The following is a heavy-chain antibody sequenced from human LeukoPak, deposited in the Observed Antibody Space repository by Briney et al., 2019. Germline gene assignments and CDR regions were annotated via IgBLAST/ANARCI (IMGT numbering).Heavy chain of an antibody. V-gene: IGHV3-7*01. D-gene: IGHD3-22*01. CDR1: GFTFSSYW. CDR2: IKRDGSEK. Sequence: GGSLRLSCAASGFTFSSYWMSWVHQAPGKGLEWAANIKRDGSEKYYVDSVKGRFTISRDNSKNTLYLQMNSLRAEDTAVYYCASIYDSSGYHNFDYWGQGTLVTVSS. J-gene: IGHJ4*02. CDR3: ASIYDSSGYHNFDY.